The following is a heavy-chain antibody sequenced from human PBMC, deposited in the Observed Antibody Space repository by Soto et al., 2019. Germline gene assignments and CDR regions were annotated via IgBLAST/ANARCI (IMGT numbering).Heavy chain of an antibody. D-gene: IGHD3-10*01. J-gene: IGHJ4*01. Sequence: PGGSLRLSCAASGFTFSTYGMHWVRQAPGKGLEWVAVISYDGSNKYYADSVKGRFTISRDNSKNTLFLQMNSLRAEDTAVYYCVKDMSYYGSGGQAFAYLGHGTLVTGSS. CDR3: VKDMSYYGSGGQAFAY. V-gene: IGHV3-30*18. CDR2: ISYDGSNK. CDR1: GFTFSTYG.